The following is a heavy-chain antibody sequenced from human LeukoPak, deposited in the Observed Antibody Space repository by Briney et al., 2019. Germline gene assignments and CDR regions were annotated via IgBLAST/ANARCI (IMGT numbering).Heavy chain of an antibody. V-gene: IGHV4-39*01. J-gene: IGHJ4*02. D-gene: IGHD2/OR15-2a*01. CDR3: ARLTIYASGEDS. CDR2: IYYSLST. CDR1: GGSISSSSYY. Sequence: SETLSLTCTVSGGSISSSSYYWGWIRQPPGKGLECIGLIYYSLSTYYDPSLKSRVTISVDTSKNQLSLKLSSVTAADTAVYYCARLTIYASGEDSWGQGTLVTVSS.